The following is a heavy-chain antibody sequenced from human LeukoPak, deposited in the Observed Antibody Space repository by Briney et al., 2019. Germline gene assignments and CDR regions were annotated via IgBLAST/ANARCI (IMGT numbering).Heavy chain of an antibody. CDR1: GFTFSDYA. J-gene: IGHJ4*02. V-gene: IGHV3-23*01. CDR2: TTGSSGDT. CDR3: AKSAQGSGSYSASDY. Sequence: GGSLRLSCAASGFTFSDYALSWVRQTPGKGLEWVAATTGSSGDTYHADSVKGRFAISRDNSKNTLYLQMNSLRAEDTAVYYCAKSAQGSGSYSASDYWGQGTLVTVSS. D-gene: IGHD1-26*01.